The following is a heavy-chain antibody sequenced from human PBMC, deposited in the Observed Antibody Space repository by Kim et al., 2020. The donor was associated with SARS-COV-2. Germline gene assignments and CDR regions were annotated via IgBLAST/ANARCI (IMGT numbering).Heavy chain of an antibody. J-gene: IGHJ5*02. CDR3: ATGPPYDSNWFDP. Sequence: IYAQKVQGRVTMTEDTSTDTAYMELSSLRSEDTAVYYCATGPPYDSNWFDPWGQGTLVTVSS. D-gene: IGHD3-22*01. V-gene: IGHV1-24*01.